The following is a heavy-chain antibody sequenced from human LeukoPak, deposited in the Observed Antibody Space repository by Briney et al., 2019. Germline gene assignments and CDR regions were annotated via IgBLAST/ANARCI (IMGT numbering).Heavy chain of an antibody. CDR2: IYTRGST. Sequence: SETLSLTCTVSGGSISSGSYYWSWIRQPAGKGLEWIGRIYTRGSTNYKPSLKSRVTISVDTSKNQFSLKLSSVTAADTAVYYCARETYYYDSSGHDYWGQGTLGTVSS. D-gene: IGHD3-22*01. CDR1: GGSISSGSYY. J-gene: IGHJ4*02. V-gene: IGHV4-61*02. CDR3: ARETYYYDSSGHDY.